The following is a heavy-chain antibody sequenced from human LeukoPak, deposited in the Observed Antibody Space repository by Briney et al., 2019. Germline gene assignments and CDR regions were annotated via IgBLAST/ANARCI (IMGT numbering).Heavy chain of an antibody. CDR1: GYTFTGYY. CDR3: ARVSRGSIAVAGTVFSSRWFDP. J-gene: IGHJ5*02. D-gene: IGHD6-19*01. V-gene: IGHV1-2*02. Sequence: ASVKVSCMASGYTFTGYYMHWVRQAPGQGLEWMGWINPNSGGTNYAQKFQGRVTMTRDTSISTAYMELSRLRSDDMAVYYCARVSRGSIAVAGTVFSSRWFDPWGQGTLVTVSS. CDR2: INPNSGGT.